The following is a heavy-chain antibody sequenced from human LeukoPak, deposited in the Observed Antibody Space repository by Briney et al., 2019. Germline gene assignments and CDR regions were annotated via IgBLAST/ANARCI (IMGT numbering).Heavy chain of an antibody. J-gene: IGHJ5*02. CDR3: AREGPGDCSSTSCYGRIDP. V-gene: IGHV4-39*01. D-gene: IGHD2-2*01. CDR2: IYYSGST. CDR1: GGSISSSIYY. Sequence: SETLSLTCTVSGGSISSSIYYWGWIRQSPGKGLEWIGTIYYSGSTYYNPSLKSRVTISVDTSKNQFSLKLSSVTAADTAVYYCAREGPGDCSSTSCYGRIDPWGQGTLVTVSS.